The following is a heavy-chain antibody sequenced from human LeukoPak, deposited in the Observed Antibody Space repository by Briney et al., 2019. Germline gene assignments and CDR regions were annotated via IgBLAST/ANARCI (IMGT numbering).Heavy chain of an antibody. V-gene: IGHV4-30-4*01. J-gene: IGHJ3*02. CDR1: GGSISSDDYY. CDR3: ARSLGGYWAFDI. Sequence: SQTLSLTCTVSGGSISSDDYYWTWIRQPQGKGLEWIGYIFNSGSTYYNPSLKSRVTISLDTSKNQFSLKLSSMTAADTAVYYCARSLGGYWAFDIWGQGTMVTVSS. CDR2: IFNSGST. D-gene: IGHD3-10*01.